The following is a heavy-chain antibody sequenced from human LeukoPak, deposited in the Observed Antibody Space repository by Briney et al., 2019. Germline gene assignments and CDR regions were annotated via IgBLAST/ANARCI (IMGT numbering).Heavy chain of an antibody. D-gene: IGHD4-17*01. Sequence: SETLSLPCTVSGGSISSYYWSWIRRPPGKGLEWIGYIYYSGSTNYNPSLKSRVTISVDTSKNQFSLKLSSVTAADTAVYYCARIPTTVTTRAGYFDYWGQGTLVTVSS. CDR1: GGSISSYY. CDR3: ARIPTTVTTRAGYFDY. J-gene: IGHJ4*02. CDR2: IYYSGST. V-gene: IGHV4-59*08.